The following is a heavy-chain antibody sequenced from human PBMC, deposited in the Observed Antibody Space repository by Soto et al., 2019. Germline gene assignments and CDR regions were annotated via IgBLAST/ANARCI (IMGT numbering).Heavy chain of an antibody. Sequence: SETLSLTCAVYGGSFRGYYWSWIRQPPGKGLEWIGEINHSGSTNYNPSLKSRVTISVDTSKNQFSLKLSSVTAADTAVYYCARVDMGIAAAGAYYFDYWGQGTLVTVSS. CDR1: GGSFRGYY. CDR2: INHSGST. J-gene: IGHJ4*02. D-gene: IGHD6-13*01. V-gene: IGHV4-34*01. CDR3: ARVDMGIAAAGAYYFDY.